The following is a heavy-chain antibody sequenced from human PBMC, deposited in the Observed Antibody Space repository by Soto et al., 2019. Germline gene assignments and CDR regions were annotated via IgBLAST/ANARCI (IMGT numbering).Heavy chain of an antibody. CDR3: AKVEAPVVPAAIFDY. V-gene: IGHV3-23*01. CDR2: ISGSGGST. D-gene: IGHD2-2*01. J-gene: IGHJ4*02. CDR1: GFTFSSYA. Sequence: GGSLRLSCAASGFTFSSYAMSWVRQAPGKGLEWVSAISGSGGSTYYADSVKGRFTISRDNSKNTLYLQMNSLRAEDAAVYYCAKVEAPVVPAAIFDYWGQGTLVTVSS.